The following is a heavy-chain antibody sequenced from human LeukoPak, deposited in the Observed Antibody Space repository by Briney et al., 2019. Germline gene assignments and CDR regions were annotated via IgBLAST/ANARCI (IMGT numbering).Heavy chain of an antibody. V-gene: IGHV5-51*01. CDR1: AYSFTTSW. D-gene: IGHD4-17*01. J-gene: IGHJ3*02. Sequence: GESLKISCKGSAYSFTTSWIAWVRQIPGKGLEWMGIIYPADSDTRYSPSFQGQVTISADKSINTAYLQWSSLKASDTAMYYCAAPFGPFTVHGRAFDIWGQGTLVTVSS. CDR3: AAPFGPFTVHGRAFDI. CDR2: IYPADSDT.